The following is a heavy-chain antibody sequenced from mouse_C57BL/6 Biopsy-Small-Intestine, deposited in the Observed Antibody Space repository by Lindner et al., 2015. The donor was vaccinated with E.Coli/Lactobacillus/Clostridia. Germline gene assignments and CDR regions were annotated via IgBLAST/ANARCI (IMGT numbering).Heavy chain of an antibody. CDR2: IYPGSANT. D-gene: IGHD2-1*01. Sequence: VQLQESGPELVKPGASVKMSCKASDYRFTSYYVHWVRQRPGQGLEWIGWIYPGSANTQYNEKFEDKAILTADTSSSTAYMQLTSLTSEDSAVYYCTREGNSAFDYWGHGTTLTVSS. CDR1: DYRFTSYY. V-gene: IGHV1-66*01. J-gene: IGHJ2*01. CDR3: TREGNSAFDY.